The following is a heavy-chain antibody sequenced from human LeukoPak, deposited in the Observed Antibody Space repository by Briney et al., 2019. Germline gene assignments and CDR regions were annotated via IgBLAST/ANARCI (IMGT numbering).Heavy chain of an antibody. Sequence: SETLSLTCSVSGGSISSYYWSWIRQPPGKGLEYIGNIYYRGSTNYNPSLKSRVTISVDTSKDQFSPNLTSVTAADTAVYYCARLKCISTTCPSRYVMDVWGQGTTVTVSS. D-gene: IGHD2-2*01. CDR2: IYYRGST. V-gene: IGHV4-59*01. J-gene: IGHJ6*02. CDR1: GGSISSYY. CDR3: ARLKCISTTCPSRYVMDV.